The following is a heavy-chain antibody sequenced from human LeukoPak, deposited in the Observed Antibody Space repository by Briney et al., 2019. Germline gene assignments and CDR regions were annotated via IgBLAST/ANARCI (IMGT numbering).Heavy chain of an antibody. V-gene: IGHV3-23*01. D-gene: IGHD1-26*01. CDR2: ISGSGGST. Sequence: PGGSLRLSCAASGFIFSNYGMSWVRQAPGKGLEWVSGISGSGGSTYYADSVKGRFTISRDNSKNTLYLQMNSLRAEDTAVYYCAGRKGYYYYYMDVWGKGTTVTVSS. CDR3: AGRKGYYYYYMDV. J-gene: IGHJ6*03. CDR1: GFIFSNYG.